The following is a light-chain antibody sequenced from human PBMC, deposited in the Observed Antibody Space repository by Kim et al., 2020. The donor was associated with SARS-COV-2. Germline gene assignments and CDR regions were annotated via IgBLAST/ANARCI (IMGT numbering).Light chain of an antibody. CDR3: ASWDDSLSGMV. CDR2: RDN. Sequence: QSALTQPPSVSATPGQRVTISCTGSASNIGGNYVFWYQQVPPTAPKLLIFRDNLRPSGVPDRFPGSKSGTSASLAISGLRSEDDGDFYCASWDDSLSGMVFGGGTQLTVL. J-gene: IGLJ2*01. CDR1: ASNIGGNY. V-gene: IGLV1-47*01.